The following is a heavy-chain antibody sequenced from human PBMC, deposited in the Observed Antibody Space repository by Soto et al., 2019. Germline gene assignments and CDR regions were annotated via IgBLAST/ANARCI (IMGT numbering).Heavy chain of an antibody. CDR3: ARDLWGYRSGEHNWFDP. CDR2: IIPIFGNA. Sequence: ASVRGSCMAFGGTLSSYAITWVRQAPGLGLEWMGGIIPIFGNANYAKKFQGRVTITADESTSTAYMELSSMRSEDTAVYYCARDLWGYRSGEHNWFDPWGQGTLVTVSS. D-gene: IGHD6-19*01. V-gene: IGHV1-69*13. J-gene: IGHJ5*02. CDR1: GGTLSSYA.